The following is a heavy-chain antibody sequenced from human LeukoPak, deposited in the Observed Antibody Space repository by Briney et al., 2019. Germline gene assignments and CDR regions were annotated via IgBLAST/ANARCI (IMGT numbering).Heavy chain of an antibody. Sequence: PGRSLRLSCGASGFTFSSYGMPWVRQAPGKGLEWVAVISYDGSNKYYADSVKGRFTISRDNSKTTLYLQMNSLRAEDTAVYYCAKDGYDYGDYVDYWGQGTLVTVSS. V-gene: IGHV3-30*18. CDR3: AKDGYDYGDYVDY. CDR1: GFTFSSYG. J-gene: IGHJ4*02. D-gene: IGHD4-17*01. CDR2: ISYDGSNK.